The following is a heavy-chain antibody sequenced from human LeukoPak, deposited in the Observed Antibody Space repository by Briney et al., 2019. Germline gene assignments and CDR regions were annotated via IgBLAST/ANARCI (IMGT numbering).Heavy chain of an antibody. CDR3: ARLLVGASSFPSIDY. D-gene: IGHD1-26*01. Sequence: PSETLSLTCTVSGGSISSYYWSWIRQPPGKGLEWIGYIYYSGSTNYNPSLKSRVTISVDTSKNQFSLKLSSVTAADTAVYYCARLLVGASSFPSIDYWGQGTLVTVSS. V-gene: IGHV4-59*01. J-gene: IGHJ4*02. CDR1: GGSISSYY. CDR2: IYYSGST.